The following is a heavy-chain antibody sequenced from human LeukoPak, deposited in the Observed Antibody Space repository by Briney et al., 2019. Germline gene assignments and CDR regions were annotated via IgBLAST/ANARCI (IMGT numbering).Heavy chain of an antibody. CDR3: AKDAIIAAAGDPYFDY. V-gene: IGHV3-30*04. CDR2: ISYDGSNK. J-gene: IGHJ4*02. Sequence: PGGSLRLSCAASGFTFSSYAMHWVRQAPGKGLEWVAVISYDGSNKYYADSVKGRFTISRDNSKNTLYLQMNSLRAEDTAVYYCAKDAIIAAAGDPYFDYWGQGTLVTVSS. CDR1: GFTFSSYA. D-gene: IGHD6-13*01.